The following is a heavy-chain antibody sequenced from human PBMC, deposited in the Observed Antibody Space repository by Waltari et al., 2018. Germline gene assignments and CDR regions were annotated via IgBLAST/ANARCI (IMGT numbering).Heavy chain of an antibody. CDR3: ARGGVYYYDSSGYYLVY. CDR2: IIPIFGTA. Sequence: QVQLVQSGAEVKKPGSSVKVSCKASGGTFSRYAISWVRQATGQGLEWMGGIIPIFGTANYAQKFQGRVTITTDESTSTAYMELSSLRSEDTAVYYCARGGVYYYDSSGYYLVYWGQGTLVTVSS. CDR1: GGTFSRYA. V-gene: IGHV1-69*01. J-gene: IGHJ4*02. D-gene: IGHD3-22*01.